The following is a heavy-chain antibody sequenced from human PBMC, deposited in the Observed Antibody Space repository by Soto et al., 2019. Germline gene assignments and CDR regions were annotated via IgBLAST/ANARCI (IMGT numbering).Heavy chain of an antibody. CDR1: GGSISSSSYY. CDR2: IYYSGST. V-gene: IGHV4-39*01. CDR3: SRAWDSSGYRDNWFDP. D-gene: IGHD3-22*01. Sequence: SETLSLTCTVSGGSISSSSYYWGWIRQPPGKGLEWIGSIYYSGSTYYNQSLKSRVTISVDTSKNQFSLKLSSVTAADSAVFYFSRAWDSSGYRDNWFDPWGQGTLVTVSS. J-gene: IGHJ5*02.